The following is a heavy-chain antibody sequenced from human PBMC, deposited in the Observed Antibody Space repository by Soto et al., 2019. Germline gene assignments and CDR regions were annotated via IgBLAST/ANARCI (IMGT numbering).Heavy chain of an antibody. Sequence: GGSLSLSCAASGFNFITYSLSLVRQVPGKGLEWVASISSSAIYIDYADSVKGRFTISRDNANNSLYLQMNSLRAEDTATYCCVRDGLDYYDTERLYFHKWGQGTLVTVSS. V-gene: IGHV3-21*01. CDR3: VRDGLDYYDTERLYFHK. D-gene: IGHD3-22*01. CDR2: ISSSAIYI. CDR1: GFNFITYS. J-gene: IGHJ4*02.